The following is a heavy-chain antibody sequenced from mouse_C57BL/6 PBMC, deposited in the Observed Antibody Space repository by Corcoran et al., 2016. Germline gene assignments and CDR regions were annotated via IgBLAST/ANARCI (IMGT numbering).Heavy chain of an antibody. Sequence: EVKLLQSGGGLVQPGGSLKLSCAASGIDFSRYWMSWVRRAPGKGLEWIGEINTDSSTINYAPSLKDKFIISRDNAKNTLYLQMSKVRSEDTAHYYCARNWDSYFDVWGTGTTVTVSS. CDR3: ARNWDSYFDV. V-gene: IGHV4-1*01. CDR2: INTDSSTI. CDR1: GIDFSRYW. J-gene: IGHJ1*03. D-gene: IGHD4-1*01.